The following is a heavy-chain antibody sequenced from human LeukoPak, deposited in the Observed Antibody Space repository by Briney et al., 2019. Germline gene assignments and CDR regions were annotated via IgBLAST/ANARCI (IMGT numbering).Heavy chain of an antibody. CDR2: ISWNSGSI. J-gene: IGHJ4*02. Sequence: GRSLRLSCAASGFTFDDYAMPWVRQAPGRGLEWVSGISWNSGSIVYADSVKGRFTISRDNAKNSLYLQMNSPRPEDTALYYCAKSLRGPFDYWGQGTLVTVSS. D-gene: IGHD3/OR15-3a*01. V-gene: IGHV3-9*01. CDR1: GFTFDDYA. CDR3: AKSLRGPFDY.